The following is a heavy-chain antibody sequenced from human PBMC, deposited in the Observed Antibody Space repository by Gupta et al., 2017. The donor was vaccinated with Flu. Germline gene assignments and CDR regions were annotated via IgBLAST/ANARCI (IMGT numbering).Heavy chain of an antibody. V-gene: IGHV5-10-1*01. CDR2: IDPTDSHA. CDR1: GYSFTSYW. CDR3: ARGNDYFDY. Sequence: EVQLVQSGAEVKKPGESLKSSCKGSGYSFTSYWISWVRQMPGKGLEWMGRIDPTDSHADYSPSFQGRVTMSADKSISTAYLQWSSLRASDTAMYYCARGNDYFDYWGQGNLVTVSS. J-gene: IGHJ4*02.